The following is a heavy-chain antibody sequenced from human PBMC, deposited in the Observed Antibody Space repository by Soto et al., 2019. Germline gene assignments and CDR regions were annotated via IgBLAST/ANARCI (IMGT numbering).Heavy chain of an antibody. CDR3: ARGKGMEENYYYYGMDV. D-gene: IGHD1-1*01. Sequence: ASVKVSCKASGYTFSTYALHWVRQAPGQGLEWMGWINGGNGHTRYSQKFKDRVIISRDTPASTAYMELSGLRSEDTAVYYCARGKGMEENYYYYGMDVWGQGTTVTVSS. CDR2: INGGNGHT. V-gene: IGHV1-3*01. J-gene: IGHJ6*02. CDR1: GYTFSTYA.